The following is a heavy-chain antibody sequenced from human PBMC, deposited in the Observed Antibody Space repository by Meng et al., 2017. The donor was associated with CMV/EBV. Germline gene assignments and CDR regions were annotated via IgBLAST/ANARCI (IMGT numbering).Heavy chain of an antibody. CDR1: GFTFSSYA. J-gene: IGHJ4*02. Sequence: GESLKISCAASGFTFSSYAMSRVRQAPGKGLEWVSVIYSGGSSTYYADSVKGRFTISRDNSKNTLYLQMNSLRAEDTAVYYCAKDRGSYYDYWGQGTLVTVSS. V-gene: IGHV3-23*03. CDR2: IYSGGSST. D-gene: IGHD1-26*01. CDR3: AKDRGSYYDY.